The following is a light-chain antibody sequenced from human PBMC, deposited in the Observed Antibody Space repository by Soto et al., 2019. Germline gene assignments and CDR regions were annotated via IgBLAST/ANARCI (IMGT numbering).Light chain of an antibody. J-gene: IGKJ1*01. Sequence: ILMTQSPATLAVSPGERATLSCRASPTVSSNLAWYQQKPGQAPRLLIYGASTRATGIPARFSGSGSGAEFTLTISSLQSEDFAVYYCQQYNNWPLWTFRQGNKVDSK. CDR1: PTVSSN. V-gene: IGKV3-15*01. CDR3: QQYNNWPLWT. CDR2: GAS.